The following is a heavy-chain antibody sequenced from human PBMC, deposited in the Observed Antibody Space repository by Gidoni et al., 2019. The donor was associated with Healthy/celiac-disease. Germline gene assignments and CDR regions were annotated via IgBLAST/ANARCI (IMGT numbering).Heavy chain of an antibody. J-gene: IGHJ5*02. Sequence: QVQLQESGPGLVKPSQTLSLTCTVSCGSLSSGGYYWSWIRQHPGKGLEWIGYIYYSGSTYYNPSLKSRVTISVDTSKNQFSLKLSSVTAADTAVYYCARREFSRYCSSTSCLGFDPWGQGTLVTVSS. V-gene: IGHV4-31*03. D-gene: IGHD2-2*01. CDR3: ARREFSRYCSSTSCLGFDP. CDR2: IYYSGST. CDR1: CGSLSSGGYY.